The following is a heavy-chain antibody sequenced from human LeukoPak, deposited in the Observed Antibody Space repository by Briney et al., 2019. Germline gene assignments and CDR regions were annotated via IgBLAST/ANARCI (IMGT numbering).Heavy chain of an antibody. D-gene: IGHD2/OR15-2a*01. V-gene: IGHV1-2*02. J-gene: IGHJ4*02. Sequence: ASVKVSCKASGYTFTNYYIHWVRQAPGQGLEWMGWINPNSGDTDYAQKFQGRVTMTRDTSISTAYMELSSLRSDDTAVHYCVRGFYARSDNGDWGKGPLVTVS. CDR3: VRGFYARSDNGD. CDR2: INPNSGDT. CDR1: GYTFTNYY.